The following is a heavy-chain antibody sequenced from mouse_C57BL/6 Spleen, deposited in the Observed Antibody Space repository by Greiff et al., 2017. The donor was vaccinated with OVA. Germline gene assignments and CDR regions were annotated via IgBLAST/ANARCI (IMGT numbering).Heavy chain of an antibody. J-gene: IGHJ4*01. CDR1: GFSLTSYG. CDR3: ARNGLWYSYYYAMDY. D-gene: IGHD2-1*01. Sequence: VKLVESGPGLVQPSQSLSITCTVSGFSLTSYGVHWVRQSPGKGLEWLGVIWSGGSTDYNAAFISRLSISKDNSKSQVFFKMNSLQADDTAIYYCARNGLWYSYYYAMDYWGQGTSVTVSS. V-gene: IGHV2-2*01. CDR2: IWSGGST.